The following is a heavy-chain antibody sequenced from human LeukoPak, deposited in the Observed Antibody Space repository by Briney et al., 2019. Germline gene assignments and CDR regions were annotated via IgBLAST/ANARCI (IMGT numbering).Heavy chain of an antibody. CDR2: IHYRGTT. CDR1: GASFSSYY. D-gene: IGHD4-17*01. CDR3: ARDEHGDFQGFDY. V-gene: IGHV4-59*13. J-gene: IGHJ4*02. Sequence: WETLSLTCTVFGASFSSYYWNWIRQSPGKGLEWLGNIHYRGTTNYNPSLKNRVTLSLDTSKSQFVLKVTSVTAADTAVYYCARDEHGDFQGFDYWGQGTRVTVSS.